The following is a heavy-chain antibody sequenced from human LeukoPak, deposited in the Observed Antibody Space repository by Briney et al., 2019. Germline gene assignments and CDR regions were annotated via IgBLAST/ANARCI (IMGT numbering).Heavy chain of an antibody. D-gene: IGHD5-18*01. Sequence: SETLSLTRTVSGGSISSSSYYWGWIRQPPGKGLEWIGSIYYSGSTNYNPSLKSRVTISVDTSKNQFSLKLSSVTAADTAVYYCARGFPVTRGYSYGPIDYWGQGTLVTVSS. CDR2: IYYSGST. J-gene: IGHJ4*02. V-gene: IGHV4-39*01. CDR3: ARGFPVTRGYSYGPIDY. CDR1: GGSISSSSYY.